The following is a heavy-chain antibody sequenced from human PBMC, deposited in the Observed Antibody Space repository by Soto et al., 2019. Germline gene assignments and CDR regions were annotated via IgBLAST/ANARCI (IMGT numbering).Heavy chain of an antibody. Sequence: QVQLVESGGGVVQSGRSLRLSCAASGFTFSSYGMHWVRQAPGKGLEWVAVIWYDGSNKYYADSVKGRFTISRDNXEXXLNLHMNSLRAENTAVYYCASDPTSQGRRQLWYDYWGQGTLVTVSS. CDR3: ASDPTSQGRRQLWYDY. D-gene: IGHD5-18*01. J-gene: IGHJ4*02. CDR2: IWYDGSNK. CDR1: GFTFSSYG. V-gene: IGHV3-33*01.